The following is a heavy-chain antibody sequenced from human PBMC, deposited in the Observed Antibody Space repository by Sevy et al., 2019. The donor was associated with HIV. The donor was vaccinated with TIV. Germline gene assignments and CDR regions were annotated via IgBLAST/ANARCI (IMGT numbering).Heavy chain of an antibody. J-gene: IGHJ6*03. CDR2: INHSGST. D-gene: IGHD3-3*01. Sequence: SETLSLTCAVYGGSFSGYYWSWIRQLPGKGLEWIGEINHSGSTNYNPSLKSRVTISVDTSKNQFSLKLSSVTAADTAVYYCARARYSITIFGVVITAPMDVWGKGTTVTVSS. CDR1: GGSFSGYY. V-gene: IGHV4-34*01. CDR3: ARARYSITIFGVVITAPMDV.